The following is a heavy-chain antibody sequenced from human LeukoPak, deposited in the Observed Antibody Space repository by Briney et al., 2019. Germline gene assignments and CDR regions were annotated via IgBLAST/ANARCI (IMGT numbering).Heavy chain of an antibody. CDR1: GFTFSSYA. CDR2: ISSNGGGT. J-gene: IGHJ6*03. Sequence: GGSLRLSCAASGFTFSSYAMHWVRQAPGKGLEYVSAISSNGGGTYYANSVKGRFTISRDNSKNTLYLQMGSLRAEDMAVYYCARSYATEYYYYYYMDVWGKGTTVTVSS. D-gene: IGHD2-21*02. CDR3: ARSYATEYYYYYYMDV. V-gene: IGHV3-64*01.